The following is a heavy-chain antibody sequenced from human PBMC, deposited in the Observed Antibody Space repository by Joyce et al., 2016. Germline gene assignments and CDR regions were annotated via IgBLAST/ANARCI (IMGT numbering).Heavy chain of an antibody. CDR1: GFNFNIYR. V-gene: IGHV3-74*03. J-gene: IGHJ4*02. CDR3: AGIPF. Sequence: EVQLVESGGGLVQPGGYLRLACVASGFNFNIYRMHWVRQAPGKGLVWVSRINSDGNITTYADSVKSRFTISRDNAKNTLFLQMTSLRVEDTGIYYCAGIPFWGQGTLVTVSS. CDR2: INSDGNIT. D-gene: IGHD2-21*01.